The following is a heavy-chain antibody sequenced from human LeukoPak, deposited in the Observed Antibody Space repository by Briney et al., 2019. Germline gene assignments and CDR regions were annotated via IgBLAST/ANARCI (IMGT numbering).Heavy chain of an antibody. Sequence: PGGSLRLSCSDSRFTFSDSWMSWVRQAPGKGLEWVANIKEDGSEKHYVDSVKGRFTISRDNAKSSVFLQMNGLRAEDTAVYYCVRGDSMDIWGQGRMVTVSS. V-gene: IGHV3-7*01. D-gene: IGHD4-11*01. CDR1: RFTFSDSW. CDR2: IKEDGSEK. J-gene: IGHJ3*02. CDR3: VRGDSMDI.